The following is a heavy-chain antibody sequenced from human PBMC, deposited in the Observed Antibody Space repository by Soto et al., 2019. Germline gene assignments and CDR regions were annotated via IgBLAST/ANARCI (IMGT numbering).Heavy chain of an antibody. V-gene: IGHV3-30*18. CDR2: ISYDGSNK. D-gene: IGHD5-12*01. Sequence: QVQLVESGGGVVQPGRSLRLSCAASGFTFSSYGMHWVRQAPGKGLEWGAVISYDGSNKYYADSVKGRFTISRDKSKTALYLQMNRLRAEDTAVYYCANLGDSGYLGRNSHFDYWGQGTLVTVSS. J-gene: IGHJ4*02. CDR3: ANLGDSGYLGRNSHFDY. CDR1: GFTFSSYG.